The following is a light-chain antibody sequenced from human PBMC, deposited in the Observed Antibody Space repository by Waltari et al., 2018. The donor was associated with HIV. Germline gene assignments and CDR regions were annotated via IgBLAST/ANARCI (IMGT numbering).Light chain of an antibody. J-gene: IGKJ4*01. CDR3: QQYHAYPVT. CDR2: QAS. V-gene: IGKV1-5*01. CDR1: QNINRW. Sequence: DIQMTQSPATLSASVGDRVTISCRASQNINRWLAWYQQRPGKPPKFLIYQASSLESGVPSRFSGSGSVTLFTLTINSLQPADFATYYCQQYHAYPVTFGGGTKVESK.